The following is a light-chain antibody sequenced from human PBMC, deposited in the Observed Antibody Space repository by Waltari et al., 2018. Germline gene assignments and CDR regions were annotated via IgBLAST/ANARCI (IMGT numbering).Light chain of an antibody. CDR2: EVS. Sequence: QSALTQPASVSGSPGHSITISCTGTSSDVGAYDYVSWYQQYPGKAPKLMIFEVSNRPSGASIRFSGANSGNTASLTISGLLPEDEADYYCSSFTTSSTQVFGTGTKVTVL. CDR3: SSFTTSSTQV. V-gene: IGLV2-14*01. CDR1: SSDVGAYDY. J-gene: IGLJ1*01.